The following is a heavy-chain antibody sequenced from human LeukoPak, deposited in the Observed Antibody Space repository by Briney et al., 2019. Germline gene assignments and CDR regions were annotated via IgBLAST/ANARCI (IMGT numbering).Heavy chain of an antibody. D-gene: IGHD6-19*01. J-gene: IGHJ4*02. CDR1: GLTFSSYS. Sequence: GGSLRLSCAASGLTFSSYSFNWVRQAPGRGLEWVSCISSSGTNTNYADSVKGRFTISRDNAKNSVHLQMNSLRAEDTAVYYCARVRYSSGWYDFDYWGQGTLVTVSS. CDR2: ISSSGTNT. V-gene: IGHV3-48*04. CDR3: ARVRYSSGWYDFDY.